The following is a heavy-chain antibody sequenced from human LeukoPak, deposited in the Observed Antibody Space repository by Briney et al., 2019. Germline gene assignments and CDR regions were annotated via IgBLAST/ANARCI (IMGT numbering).Heavy chain of an antibody. D-gene: IGHD6-19*01. Sequence: PSETLSLTCTVSGGSISSSSYYWGWIRQPPGKGLEWIGTIYYSGNTYYNPPLKSRVTISVDTSKNQFSLKLSSVTAADTAVYYCAAPGWRDLFDYWGQGTLVTVSS. V-gene: IGHV4-39*01. J-gene: IGHJ4*02. CDR1: GGSISSSSYY. CDR2: IYYSGNT. CDR3: AAPGWRDLFDY.